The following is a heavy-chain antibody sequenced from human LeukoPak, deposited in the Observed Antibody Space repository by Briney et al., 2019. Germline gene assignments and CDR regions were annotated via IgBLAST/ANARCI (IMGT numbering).Heavy chain of an antibody. D-gene: IGHD3-22*01. CDR1: GFTFDDYT. CDR3: ARDWSFDSDDYYLYGFDI. CDR2: IRQDGSER. J-gene: IGHJ3*02. Sequence: GGSLRLSCAASGFTFDDYTMHWVRQAPGTGLEWVANIRQDGSERYYADSLKGRFTISRDNAKNSLYLQMNSLRAEDTAMYYCARDWSFDSDDYYLYGFDIWGQGTRVTVSS. V-gene: IGHV3-7*01.